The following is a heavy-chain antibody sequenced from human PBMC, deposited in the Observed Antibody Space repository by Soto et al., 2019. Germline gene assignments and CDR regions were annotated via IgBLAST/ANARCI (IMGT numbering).Heavy chain of an antibody. D-gene: IGHD3-10*01. V-gene: IGHV4-4*02. CDR3: ARDSPTMVRGVIINLLDY. Sequence: PSETLSLTCAVSGGSISSSNWWSWVRQPPGKGLEWIGEIYHSGSTNYNPSLKSQVTISVDKSKNQFSLKLSSVTAADTAVYYCARDSPTMVRGVIINLLDYWGQGTLVTVSS. J-gene: IGHJ4*02. CDR2: IYHSGST. CDR1: GGSISSSNW.